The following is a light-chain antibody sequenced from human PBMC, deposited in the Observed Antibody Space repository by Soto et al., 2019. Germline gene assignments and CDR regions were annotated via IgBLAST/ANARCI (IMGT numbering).Light chain of an antibody. Sequence: AIRMTQSPSSFSASTGDRVTITCRASQGISSYLAWYQQKPGKAPKLLIYTASSLQSGVPSRFSGSGAETDFTLAISCLQSEDFATYYCQQYYSYPLTFGGGTKVEIK. CDR3: QQYYSYPLT. V-gene: IGKV1-8*01. J-gene: IGKJ4*01. CDR2: TAS. CDR1: QGISSY.